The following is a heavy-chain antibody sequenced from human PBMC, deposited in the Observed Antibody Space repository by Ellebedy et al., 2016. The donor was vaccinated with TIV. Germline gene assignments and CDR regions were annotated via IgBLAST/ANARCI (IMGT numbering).Heavy chain of an antibody. CDR2: MNPNNGNT. J-gene: IGHJ5*02. Sequence: AASVKVSCKASGYSFTAYYMHWVRQATGQGLEWMGWMNPNNGNTEYAQKFQGRVTMTRNTSISTAYMELSSLRSEDTAVYYCAGGSQFDPWGQGTLVTVSS. CDR1: GYSFTAYY. CDR3: AGGSQFDP. V-gene: IGHV1-8*02.